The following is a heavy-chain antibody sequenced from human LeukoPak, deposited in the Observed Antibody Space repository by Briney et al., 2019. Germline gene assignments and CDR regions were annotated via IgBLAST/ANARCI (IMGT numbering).Heavy chain of an antibody. CDR2: IYYSGST. CDR1: GGSISSYY. J-gene: IGHJ4*02. D-gene: IGHD2-15*01. V-gene: IGHV4-59*01. Sequence: PSETLSLTCTVSGGSISSYYWSWIRQPPGKGLEWIGYIYYSGSTNYNPSLKSRVTISVDASKNQFSLKLRSVTAADTAVYYCARPSSAYCSGGSCYSWVYWGQGTLVTVSS. CDR3: ARPSSAYCSGGSCYSWVY.